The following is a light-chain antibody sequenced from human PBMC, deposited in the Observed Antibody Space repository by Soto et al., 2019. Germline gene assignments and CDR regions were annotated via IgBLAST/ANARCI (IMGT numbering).Light chain of an antibody. V-gene: IGLV1-44*01. CDR2: SNR. CDR1: SSNINTNG. Sequence: QSVLAQPPSASGTPGQMVTISCSGGSSNINTNGDSWYQQLPRAAPNLLIYSNRQPPSWAPDRFSGSKSGTSASLAISGVHSEDEETYHCSTWDYSLSGLIFGGGTKLTVL. J-gene: IGLJ2*01. CDR3: STWDYSLSGLI.